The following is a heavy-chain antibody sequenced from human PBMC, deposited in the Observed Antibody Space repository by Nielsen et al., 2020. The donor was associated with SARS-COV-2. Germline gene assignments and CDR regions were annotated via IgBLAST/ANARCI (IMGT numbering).Heavy chain of an antibody. J-gene: IGHJ4*02. CDR2: IRGQVFGGAK. V-gene: IGHV3-49*04. CDR3: TRDDFWSGYYSY. CDR1: GFSFGEYG. D-gene: IGHD3-3*01. Sequence: GSLKISCTTSGFSFGEYGLTWVRQAPGKGLEWVGFIRGQVFGGAKEYAASVKDRFVITRDESKSIMYLQMNSLKTEDTAVYYCTRDDFWSGYYSYWGQGTLVTVSS.